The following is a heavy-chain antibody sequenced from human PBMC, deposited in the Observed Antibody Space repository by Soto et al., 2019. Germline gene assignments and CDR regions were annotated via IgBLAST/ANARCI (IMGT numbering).Heavy chain of an antibody. CDR1: GFTFDDYT. D-gene: IGHD3-10*01. CDR3: AKDAGSGSYSPLSYYYYGMDV. J-gene: IGHJ6*02. V-gene: IGHV3-43*01. Sequence: GGSLRLSCAASGFTFDDYTMHWVRQAPGKGLEWVSLISWDGGSTYYADSVKGRFTISRDNSKNSLYLQMNSLRTEDTALYYCAKDAGSGSYSPLSYYYYGMDVWGQGTTVTVSS. CDR2: ISWDGGST.